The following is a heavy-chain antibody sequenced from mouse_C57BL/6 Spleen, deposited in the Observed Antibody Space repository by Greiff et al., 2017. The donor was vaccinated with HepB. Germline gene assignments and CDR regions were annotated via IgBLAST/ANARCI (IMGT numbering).Heavy chain of an antibody. CDR2: IWSGGST. Sequence: VQLQQSGPGLVQPSQSLSITCTVSGFSLTSYGVHWVRQSPGKGLEWLGVIWSGGSTDYNAAFISRLSISKDNSKSQVFFKMYSLQADDTAIYYCATSDGYRFAYWGQGTLVTVSS. V-gene: IGHV2-2*01. CDR3: ATSDGYRFAY. J-gene: IGHJ3*01. CDR1: GFSLTSYG. D-gene: IGHD2-3*01.